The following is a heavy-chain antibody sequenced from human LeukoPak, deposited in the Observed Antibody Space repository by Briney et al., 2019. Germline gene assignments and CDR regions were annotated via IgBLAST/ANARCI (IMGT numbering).Heavy chain of an antibody. Sequence: SVNVSCKASGGTFSSYAIGWLGPAPGQGLKWMGGIIPIFGTANYAQKSQGRVTITADESKSTAYMELSSLRSEDTAVYYCARGSYGAAAGTRDFEYWGQGTLVTVSS. CDR1: GGTFSSYA. V-gene: IGHV1-69*01. J-gene: IGHJ4*02. CDR2: IIPIFGTA. CDR3: ARGSYGAAAGTRDFEY. D-gene: IGHD6-13*01.